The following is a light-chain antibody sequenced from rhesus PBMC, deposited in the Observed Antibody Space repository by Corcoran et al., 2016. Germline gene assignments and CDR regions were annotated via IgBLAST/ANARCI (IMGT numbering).Light chain of an antibody. V-gene: IGKV3S9*01. CDR3: QRGNDIPWT. CDR2: RTS. J-gene: IGKJ1*01. CDR1: SSVRSN. Sequence: EIVLTQSPSSMAVSQGERVTISCTASSSVRSNYLHWYQQKPGFPPRLLIYRTSSLASGVPARFSGSGSGTSYTLTISSVEAEAAASYYCQRGNDIPWTFGQGTKLEIK.